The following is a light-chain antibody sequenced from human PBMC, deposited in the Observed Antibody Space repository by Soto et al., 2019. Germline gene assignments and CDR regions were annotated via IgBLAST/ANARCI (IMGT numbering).Light chain of an antibody. Sequence: QSALTQPASVSGSPGQSITLSCSGTNSDVGAYNYVSWYQLHPGKAPKLMIYDVSHRPSGPSHRFSGSKSGNTVSLTISGLQAEDEADYYCRSYTSSSTHVVFGGRTKLTVL. CDR2: DVS. J-gene: IGLJ2*01. V-gene: IGLV2-14*01. CDR3: RSYTSSSTHVV. CDR1: NSDVGAYNY.